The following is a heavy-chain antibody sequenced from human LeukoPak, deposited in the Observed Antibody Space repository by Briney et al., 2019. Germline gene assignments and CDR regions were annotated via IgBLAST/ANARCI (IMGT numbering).Heavy chain of an antibody. CDR3: ARESIYYMDV. CDR1: GFTFSSYS. V-gene: IGHV3-48*01. CDR2: ISSSSSTI. J-gene: IGHJ6*03. Sequence: GRSLRLSCAASGFTFSSYSMNWVRQAPGKGLEWVSYISSSSSTIYYADSVKGRFTISRDNAKNSLYLQMNSLRAEDTAVYYCARESIYYMDVWGKGTTVTVSS. D-gene: IGHD2-21*01.